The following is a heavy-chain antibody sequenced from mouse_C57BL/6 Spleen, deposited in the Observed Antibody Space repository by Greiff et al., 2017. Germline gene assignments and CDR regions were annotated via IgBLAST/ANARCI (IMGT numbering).Heavy chain of an antibody. CDR2: INPGSGGT. Sequence: VQLQQSGAELVRPGTSVKVSCKASGYAFTNYLIEWVKQRPGQGLEWIGVINPGSGGTNYNEKFKGKATLTADKSSSTAYMQLRSLTSEDSAVYFCARGGLLRGDYWGQGTTLTVSS. V-gene: IGHV1-54*01. D-gene: IGHD1-1*01. CDR1: GYAFTNYL. J-gene: IGHJ2*01. CDR3: ARGGLLRGDY.